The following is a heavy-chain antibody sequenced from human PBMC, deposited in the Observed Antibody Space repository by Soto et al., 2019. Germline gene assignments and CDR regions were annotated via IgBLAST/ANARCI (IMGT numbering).Heavy chain of an antibody. CDR1: GGSFSGHY. D-gene: IGHD2-15*01. CDR3: ARAAPRYCSGGSCYSGRDC. V-gene: IGHV4-34*01. CDR2: INHSGST. Sequence: QVQLQQWGAGLLKPSETLSLTCAVYGGSFSGHYWSWIRQPPGKGLEWIGEINHSGSTNYNPSLRSRVPXSXDXXKNQFSLKLSSVTAADTAVYYCARAAPRYCSGGSCYSGRDCWGQGTLVTVSS. J-gene: IGHJ4*02.